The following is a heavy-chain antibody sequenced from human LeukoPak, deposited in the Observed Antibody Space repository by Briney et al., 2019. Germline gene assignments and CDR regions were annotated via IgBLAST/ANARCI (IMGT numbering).Heavy chain of an antibody. CDR3: ARDWKTSSFDY. J-gene: IGHJ4*02. D-gene: IGHD1-1*01. CDR1: EFTFTTYG. Sequence: PGGSLRLSCAASEFTFTTYGMHWVRPAPGKGLEWVAFIYYDGSNIYYADYVKGRFTISRDISKNTLYLQMDSLRAEDTAIYYCARDWKTSSFDYRGQGTLVTVSS. V-gene: IGHV3-33*01. CDR2: IYYDGSNI.